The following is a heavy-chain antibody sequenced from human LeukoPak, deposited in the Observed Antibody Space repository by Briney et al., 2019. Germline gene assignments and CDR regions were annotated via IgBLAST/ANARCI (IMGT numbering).Heavy chain of an antibody. D-gene: IGHD3-10*01. CDR2: ISSSSSYI. J-gene: IGHJ3*02. CDR3: ARDLGITMADAFDI. V-gene: IGHV3-21*01. CDR1: GFTFSSYS. Sequence: PGGSLRLSCAASGFTFSSYSMNWVRQAPGKGLEWVSSISSSSSYIYYADSVKGRFTISRDNAKNSLYLQMNSLRAEDTAVYYCARDLGITMADAFDIWGQGTMLTVSS.